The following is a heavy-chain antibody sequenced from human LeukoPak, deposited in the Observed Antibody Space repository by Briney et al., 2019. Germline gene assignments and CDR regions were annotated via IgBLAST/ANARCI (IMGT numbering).Heavy chain of an antibody. V-gene: IGHV3-23*01. CDR2: ISGSGGST. CDR3: AKNLYCGGGSCYPSALGMDV. D-gene: IGHD2-15*01. Sequence: GGSLRLSCEASRFPFSAYAVTWVRQAPGKGLEWVSVISGSGGSTYYADSVKGRFTISRDNSKNTLFLQMNSLKAEDTAVYYCAKNLYCGGGSCYPSALGMDVWGQGTTVTVSS. J-gene: IGHJ6*02. CDR1: RFPFSAYA.